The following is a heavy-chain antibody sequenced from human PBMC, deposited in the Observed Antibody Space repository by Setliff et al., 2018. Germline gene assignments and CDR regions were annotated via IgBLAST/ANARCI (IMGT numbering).Heavy chain of an antibody. V-gene: IGHV1-8*01. Sequence: ASVKVSCKASGYTFTSYDINWVRQATGQGLEWMGWMNPNSGNTGYAQKFHDRVTMTRNTSISTAYMELNSLRSEDTAVYFCARAPAYVGNLMVVVTTEGYYFDSWGQGTLVTVS. J-gene: IGHJ4*02. CDR2: MNPNSGNT. CDR1: GYTFTSYD. D-gene: IGHD3-22*01. CDR3: ARAPAYVGNLMVVVTTEGYYFDS.